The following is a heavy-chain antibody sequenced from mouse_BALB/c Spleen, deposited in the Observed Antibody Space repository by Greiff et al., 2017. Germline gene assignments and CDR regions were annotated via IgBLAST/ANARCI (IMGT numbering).Heavy chain of an antibody. V-gene: IGHV2-9*02. CDR3: AREGDYAFAY. D-gene: IGHD2-4*01. CDR1: GFSLTSYG. CDR2: IWAGGST. J-gene: IGHJ3*01. Sequence: VQLQQSGPGLVAPSQCLSITCTVSGFSLTSYGVHWVRQPPGKGLEWLGVIWAGGSTNYYSALMSSLSISKDNSKSQVFLKMNSLQTDDTAMYYCAREGDYAFAYWGQGTLVTVSA.